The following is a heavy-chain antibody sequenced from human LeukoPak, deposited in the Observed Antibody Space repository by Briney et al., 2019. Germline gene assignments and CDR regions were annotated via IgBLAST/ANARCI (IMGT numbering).Heavy chain of an antibody. J-gene: IGHJ5*02. CDR3: ARADCSGGSCYSSWFDP. V-gene: IGHV1-69*13. Sequence: SVKVSCKASGGTFSSYAISWVRQAPGQGLEWMGGIIPIFGTANYAQKFQGRVTITADESTSTAYMELSSLRSEDTAAYYCARADCSGGSCYSSWFDPWGQGTLVTVSS. CDR2: IIPIFGTA. CDR1: GGTFSSYA. D-gene: IGHD2-15*01.